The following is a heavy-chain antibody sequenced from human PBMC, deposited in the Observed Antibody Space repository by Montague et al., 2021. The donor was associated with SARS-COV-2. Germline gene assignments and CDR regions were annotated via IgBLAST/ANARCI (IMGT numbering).Heavy chain of an antibody. CDR3: ARGPHYDILTSYYKDGMDV. CDR1: GGSISRYS. Sequence: SETLSLTCTVAGGSISRYSWTWIRQPPGKGLEWIGYIYNSGSTNYNPSXXSRVTISVDTSKNQFSLKLSSVAAADTAVYYCARGPHYDILTSYYKDGMDVWGQGTTVTVSS. D-gene: IGHD3-9*01. CDR2: IYNSGST. V-gene: IGHV4-59*01. J-gene: IGHJ6*02.